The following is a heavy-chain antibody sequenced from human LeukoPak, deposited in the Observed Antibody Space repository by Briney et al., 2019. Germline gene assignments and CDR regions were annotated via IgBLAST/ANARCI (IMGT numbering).Heavy chain of an antibody. CDR1: GYSISSGYY. CDR2: IYHSGST. CDR3: ARQVLVQLIDY. J-gene: IGHJ4*02. Sequence: PPETLSLTCAVSGYSISSGYYWGRIRQPPAQGLEWFGSIYHSGSTYYNPSLKSRVTISVDTSKNQFSLKLSSVTAPDTDVYYCARQVLVQLIDYSGQGTLVTVSS. V-gene: IGHV4-38-2*01. D-gene: IGHD5-24*01.